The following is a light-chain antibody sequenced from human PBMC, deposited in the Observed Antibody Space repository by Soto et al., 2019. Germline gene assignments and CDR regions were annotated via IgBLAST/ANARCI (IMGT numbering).Light chain of an antibody. CDR3: QQYDNLPYT. Sequence: DIQMTQSPSSLSASVGDRVTITCQASQDISNYLNWYQQKPGKAPKLLIYHASILETGVPSRFSGSGSGTDLTFTISSLQPEDIATYYCQQYDNLPYTFGQGTKLEIK. CDR1: QDISNY. J-gene: IGKJ2*01. CDR2: HAS. V-gene: IGKV1-33*01.